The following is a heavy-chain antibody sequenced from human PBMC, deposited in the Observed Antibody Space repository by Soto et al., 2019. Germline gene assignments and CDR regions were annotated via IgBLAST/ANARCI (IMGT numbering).Heavy chain of an antibody. CDR2: IYHSGSN. CDR3: ARDGAYGDFDY. CDR1: GGSISSGGYS. D-gene: IGHD4-17*01. Sequence: QLQLQESGSGLVKPSQTLSLTCAVSGGSISSGGYSWSWIRQPPGKGLEWIGYIYHSGSNYYNPSLKSRGTISVDRSKNQFSLKLSSVTAADTAVYYCARDGAYGDFDYWGQGTLVTVSS. J-gene: IGHJ4*02. V-gene: IGHV4-30-2*01.